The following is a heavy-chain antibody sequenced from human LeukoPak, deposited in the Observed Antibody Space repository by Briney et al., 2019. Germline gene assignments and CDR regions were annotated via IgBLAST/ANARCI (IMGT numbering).Heavy chain of an antibody. CDR1: GFTFRSYA. Sequence: GRSLRLSCATSGFTFRSYAMHWVRQAPGKGLEWVAVISADGNNKYYIDSVEGRFSISRDNSKNTLYLQMNSLGAEDTALYYCAKAATGTPHYYYYIDVWGNGTTVTVSS. V-gene: IGHV3-30*18. CDR2: ISADGNNK. D-gene: IGHD1-1*01. J-gene: IGHJ6*03. CDR3: AKAATGTPHYYYYIDV.